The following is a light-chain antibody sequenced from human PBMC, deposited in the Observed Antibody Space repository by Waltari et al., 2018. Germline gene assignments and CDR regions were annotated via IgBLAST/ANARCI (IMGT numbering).Light chain of an antibody. CDR3: CSYTGRSTSYG. V-gene: IGLV2-23*01. CDR1: STDLASYNL. Sequence: QSALSQPASVSGSPGQSLTITCTGASTDLASYNLVAWYQHHPNRAPKLIIYEATKRPSGISHRFSGAKSGATASLRISGLQADDEADYYCCSYTGRSTSYGCGGGTKVTVL. J-gene: IGLJ1*01. CDR2: EAT.